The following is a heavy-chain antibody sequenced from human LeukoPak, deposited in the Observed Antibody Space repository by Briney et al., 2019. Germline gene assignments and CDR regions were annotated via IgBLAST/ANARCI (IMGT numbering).Heavy chain of an antibody. Sequence: ASVKVSCKASGYTFSSYDINWVRQATGQGLEWMGWKNPNSGNTAYAQKFQGRVTMSRDTSISTAYMELSSLGSEDTAVYYCARLPKYSRPLDYWGQGTVVTVSS. V-gene: IGHV1-8*02. CDR3: ARLPKYSRPLDY. D-gene: IGHD6-6*01. CDR2: KNPNSGNT. CDR1: GYTFSSYD. J-gene: IGHJ4*02.